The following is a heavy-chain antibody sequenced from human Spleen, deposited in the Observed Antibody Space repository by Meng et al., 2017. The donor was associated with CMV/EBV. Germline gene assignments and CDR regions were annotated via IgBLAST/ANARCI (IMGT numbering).Heavy chain of an antibody. CDR3: ARGRCSSTSCYPPAVSGMDV. J-gene: IGHJ6*02. Sequence: SETLSLTCAVSGGSFSGYYWIWIRQTPGKGLEWIGEIVHSGSTNYNPSLKRRVTISVDTSKNQFSLKLSSVTAADTAVYYCARGRCSSTSCYPPAVSGMDVWGQGTTVTVSS. CDR1: GGSFSGYY. D-gene: IGHD2-2*01. CDR2: IVHSGST. V-gene: IGHV4-34*01.